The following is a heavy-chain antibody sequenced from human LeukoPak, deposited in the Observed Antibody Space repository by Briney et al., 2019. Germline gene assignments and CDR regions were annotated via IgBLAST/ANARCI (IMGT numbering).Heavy chain of an antibody. CDR1: GFTFSSNG. D-gene: IGHD2-15*01. J-gene: IGHJ4*02. CDR2: INPRGFGT. V-gene: IGHV3-23*01. CDR3: AKEDCSGGRCWESDY. Sequence: GESLKISCAVSGFTFSSNGMSWVRQAPGKGRECVSSINPRGFGTYYADSVRGRLTISRDNSKNTLSLQMNSLRVEDTAVYYCAKEDCSGGRCWESDYWGQGTLVTVSS.